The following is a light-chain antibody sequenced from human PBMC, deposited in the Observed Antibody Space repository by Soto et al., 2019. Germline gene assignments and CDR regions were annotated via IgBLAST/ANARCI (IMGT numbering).Light chain of an antibody. J-gene: IGKJ1*01. V-gene: IGKV3-20*01. Sequence: EIVMTQSPATLSVSPGERATLSCRASQSVRYNLAWYQQKPGQAPRLLIYGASSRATGIPDRFSGSGSGTDFTLTISRLEPEDFAVYYCQQYGSSIQTFGQGTKVDIK. CDR2: GAS. CDR3: QQYGSSIQT. CDR1: QSVRYN.